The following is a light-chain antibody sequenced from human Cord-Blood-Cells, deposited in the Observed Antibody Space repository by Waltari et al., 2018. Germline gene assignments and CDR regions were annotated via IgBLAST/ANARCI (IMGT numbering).Light chain of an antibody. Sequence: QSALTHPASVSGSPGQSITLSCTGPSSDVGRYTLVSWYQQHPAKAPKLMIYDVSKRPSGVSNRFSGSKSGNTASLTISGLQAEDEADYYCCSYAGSSTYVFGTGTKVTVL. CDR1: SSDVGRYTL. V-gene: IGLV2-23*02. J-gene: IGLJ1*01. CDR3: CSYAGSSTYV. CDR2: DVS.